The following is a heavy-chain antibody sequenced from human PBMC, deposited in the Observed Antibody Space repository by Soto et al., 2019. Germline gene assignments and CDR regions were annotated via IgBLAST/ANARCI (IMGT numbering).Heavy chain of an antibody. V-gene: IGHV5-51*01. CDR1: GYKVSTWHNFTSYW. CDR2: IYPGDSDT. Sequence: GESLKISCMGSGYKVSTWHNFTSYWIAWVRQMPGEGLEWMGIIYPGDSDTRYSPSFQGQVTISADKSINTAYLQWSSLKASDTAMYYCARSLPSGYSYGRFDYWGQGTLVTSPQ. D-gene: IGHD5-18*01. CDR3: ARSLPSGYSYGRFDY. J-gene: IGHJ4*02.